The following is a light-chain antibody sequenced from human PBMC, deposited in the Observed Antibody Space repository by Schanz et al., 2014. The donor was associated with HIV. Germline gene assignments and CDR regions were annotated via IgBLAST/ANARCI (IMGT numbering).Light chain of an antibody. V-gene: IGKV1-5*01. Sequence: DVQKTQSPSTLSASVGDRVTITCRATQSISPWLAWYQQKPGKAPKLLIYAASTLQSGVPSRFSGSGSGTDFTLTINGLQPEDFATYYCQQLYSYPLFGPGTKVDIK. J-gene: IGKJ3*01. CDR1: QSISPW. CDR2: AAS. CDR3: QQLYSYPL.